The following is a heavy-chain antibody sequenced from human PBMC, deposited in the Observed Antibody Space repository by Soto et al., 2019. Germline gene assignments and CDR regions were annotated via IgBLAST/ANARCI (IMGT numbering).Heavy chain of an antibody. CDR3: ARGYYYDSNTLYYYYYGMDV. Sequence: GASVKVSCKASGYTFTSYGISWVRQAPGQGLEWMGWISAYNGNTNYAQKLQGRVTMTTDTSTSTAYMELRSLRSDDTAVYYCARGYYYDSNTLYYYYYGMDVWGQGTTVTVSS. V-gene: IGHV1-18*01. J-gene: IGHJ6*02. D-gene: IGHD3-22*01. CDR1: GYTFTSYG. CDR2: ISAYNGNT.